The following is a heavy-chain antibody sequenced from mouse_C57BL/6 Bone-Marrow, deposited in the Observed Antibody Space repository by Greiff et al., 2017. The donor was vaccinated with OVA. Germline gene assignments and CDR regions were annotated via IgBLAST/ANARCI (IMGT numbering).Heavy chain of an antibody. D-gene: IGHD1-1*01. CDR3: ARGLLRPRGFAY. Sequence: QVQLQQSGAELARPGASVKMSCKASGYTFTSYTMHWVKQRPGQGLEWIGYINPSSGYTKYNQKFKDKATLTADKSSSTAYMQLSSLTSEDSAVYYCARGLLRPRGFAYWGQGTLVTVSA. J-gene: IGHJ3*01. CDR2: INPSSGYT. CDR1: GYTFTSYT. V-gene: IGHV1-4*01.